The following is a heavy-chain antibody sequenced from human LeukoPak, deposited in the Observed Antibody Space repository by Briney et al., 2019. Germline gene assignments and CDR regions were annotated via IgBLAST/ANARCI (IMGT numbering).Heavy chain of an antibody. J-gene: IGHJ4*02. D-gene: IGHD6-19*01. V-gene: IGHV4-34*01. CDR3: ARGSGNSSGWLYFDY. Sequence: SETLSLTCAVYGGSFSGYYWSWIRQPPGKGLEWIGEINHSGSTNYNPSLKSRVTISVDTSKNQFSLKLSSVTAADTAVYYCARGSGNSSGWLYFDYWGQGTLVTVSS. CDR1: GGSFSGYY. CDR2: INHSGST.